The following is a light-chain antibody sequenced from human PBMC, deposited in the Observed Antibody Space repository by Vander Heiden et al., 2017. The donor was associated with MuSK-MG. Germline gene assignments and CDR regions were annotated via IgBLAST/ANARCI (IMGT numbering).Light chain of an antibody. CDR3: QQDNDSPPA. CDR2: GAS. Sequence: EIVMTQSPATLSVSPGERATLSCRASQSVSTNLAWYQQKPGQAPRLLIYGASTRATGIPTRFSGSGFGTEFTLTISSLQSEDFAVYHCQQDNDSPPAFGGGTKVEIK. V-gene: IGKV3-15*01. J-gene: IGKJ4*01. CDR1: QSVSTN.